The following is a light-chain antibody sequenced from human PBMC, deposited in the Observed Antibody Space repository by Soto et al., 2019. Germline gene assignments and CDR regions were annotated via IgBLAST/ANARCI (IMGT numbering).Light chain of an antibody. V-gene: IGKV3-11*01. CDR3: QQRSDWPLT. CDR2: DAS. J-gene: IGKJ4*01. CDR1: QSIRNY. Sequence: EIVLTQSPATLSLSPGERGTLSCRASQSIRNYLAWYQQKPGQAPRLLIYDASTRATGIPARFSGSGSGTDFTLSISSLEPEDVAVYYCQQRSDWPLTFGGGTKVEIK.